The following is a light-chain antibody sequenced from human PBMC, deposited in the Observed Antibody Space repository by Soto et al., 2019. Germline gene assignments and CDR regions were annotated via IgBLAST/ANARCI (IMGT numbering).Light chain of an antibody. CDR1: HDVTTY. Sequence: EIVMTQSPATLSLSPGERATLSWGASHDVTTYLAWYQQKSGQAPRLLIYAASTRATGIPARFRGSGSGTDFTLTISGLQPEDFETYFCLQDFNSPWTFGQGTKVDIK. CDR3: LQDFNSPWT. CDR2: AAS. J-gene: IGKJ1*01. V-gene: IGKV3-15*01.